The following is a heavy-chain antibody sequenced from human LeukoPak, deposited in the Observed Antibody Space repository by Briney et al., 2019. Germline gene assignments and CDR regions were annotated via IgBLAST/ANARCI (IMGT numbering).Heavy chain of an antibody. CDR2: ISGSGGST. CDR3: AKGRGRCSNGGCYYAFDM. D-gene: IGHD2-8*01. V-gene: IGHV3-23*01. CDR1: GFTFSSYA. J-gene: IGHJ3*02. Sequence: GGSLRLSCAASGFTFSSYAMSWVRQAPGKGLEWVSAISGSGGSTYYADSVKGRFIISRDNSNNTLSLQMSSLRADDTAVYYCAKGRGRCSNGGCYYAFDMWGQGTRFTVSS.